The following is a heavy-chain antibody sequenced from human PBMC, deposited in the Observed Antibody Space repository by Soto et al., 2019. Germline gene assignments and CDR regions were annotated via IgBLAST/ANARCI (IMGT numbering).Heavy chain of an antibody. CDR2: ISAYNGNT. CDR1: GYTFTSYG. Sequence: QVQLVQSGAEVKKPGASVKVSCKASGYTFTSYGISWVRQAPGQGLEWMGWISAYNGNTNNAQKQQGRVTMTTDTSTSTAYKELRRLRSYDTAVDYCARVITPYYYYYMDVWGKGTTVTVSS. D-gene: IGHD3-3*01. CDR3: ARVITPYYYYYMDV. J-gene: IGHJ6*03. V-gene: IGHV1-18*01.